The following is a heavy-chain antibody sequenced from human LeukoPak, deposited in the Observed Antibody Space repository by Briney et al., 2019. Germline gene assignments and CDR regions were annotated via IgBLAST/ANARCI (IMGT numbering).Heavy chain of an antibody. CDR1: GYTFTSYY. J-gene: IGHJ4*02. D-gene: IGHD3-10*01. CDR3: ARDSNKYYGSGSYPMIY. CDR2: IIPIFGTA. Sequence: ASVKVSCKASGYTFTSYYMHWVRQAPGQGLEWMGGIIPIFGTANYAQKFQGRVTITADKSTSTAYMELSSLRSEDTAVYYCARDSNKYYGSGSYPMIYWGQGTLVTVSS. V-gene: IGHV1-69*06.